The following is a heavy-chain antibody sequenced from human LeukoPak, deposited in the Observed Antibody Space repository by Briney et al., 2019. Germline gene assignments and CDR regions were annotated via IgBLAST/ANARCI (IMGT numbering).Heavy chain of an antibody. Sequence: PGGSLRLSCAASGFTFSTYSMSWVRQAPGKGLDWVASINQDGSAESYVDSVTGRFTISRDNAKNSLYLQVNSLKGDDTAVYYWLRRFGGVTTFDYWGQGTLVTVSS. CDR3: LRRFGGVTTFDY. D-gene: IGHD4-17*01. CDR2: INQDGSAE. J-gene: IGHJ4*02. V-gene: IGHV3-7*01. CDR1: GFTFSTYS.